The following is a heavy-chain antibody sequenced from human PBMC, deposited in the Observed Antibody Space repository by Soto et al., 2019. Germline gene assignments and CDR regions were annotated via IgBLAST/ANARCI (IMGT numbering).Heavy chain of an antibody. CDR3: ARDKSPYSSVWHNRLFDY. J-gene: IGHJ4*02. Sequence: QVQLVESGGGVVQPGRSLRLSCAASGFTFSSYAMHWVRQAPGKGLEWLAVMSYDGSNKYYADSVKGRFTISRDNSKNTLYLQMNSLRAEDTAVYYCARDKSPYSSVWHNRLFDYWGQGTLVTVSS. D-gene: IGHD6-19*01. CDR2: MSYDGSNK. V-gene: IGHV3-30-3*01. CDR1: GFTFSSYA.